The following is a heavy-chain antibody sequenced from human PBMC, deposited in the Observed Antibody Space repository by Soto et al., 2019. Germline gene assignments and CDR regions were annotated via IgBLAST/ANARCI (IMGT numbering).Heavy chain of an antibody. J-gene: IGHJ5*01. Sequence: PGGSLRLSCAASGFTFSSHWMHWVRQAPGKGLVWVSRINGDGSSTSYADSVKDRFTISRDNAKNMLYLQVNSLRADDTAVYYCAGSPGLSRISGTTLGAWGQGTLVTVSS. V-gene: IGHV3-74*01. D-gene: IGHD1-7*01. CDR3: AGSPGLSRISGTTLGA. CDR1: GFTFSSHW. CDR2: INGDGSST.